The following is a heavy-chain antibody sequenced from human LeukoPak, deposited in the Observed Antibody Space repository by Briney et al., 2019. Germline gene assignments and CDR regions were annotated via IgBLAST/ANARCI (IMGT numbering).Heavy chain of an antibody. V-gene: IGHV3-23*01. CDR1: GFTFSSYA. CDR2: ISGSGGST. D-gene: IGHD3-22*01. CDR3: AKDRLNYYDRSPKDY. J-gene: IGHJ4*02. Sequence: GGSLRLSCAASGFTFSSYAMSWVRQAPGKGLEWVSAISGSGGSTYYADSVKGRFTISRDNSKNTLYLQMNSLRAEDTAVYYCAKDRLNYYDRSPKDYWGQGTLVTVSS.